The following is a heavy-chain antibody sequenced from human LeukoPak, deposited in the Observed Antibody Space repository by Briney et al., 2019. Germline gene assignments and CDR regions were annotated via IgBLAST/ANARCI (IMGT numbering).Heavy chain of an antibody. J-gene: IGHJ3*01. D-gene: IGHD3-9*01. CDR1: GYTFIGYY. CDR2: INPNSGDT. V-gene: IGHV1-2*02. Sequence: GASVKVSCKASGYTFIGYYMHWVRQAPGQGPEWMGWINPNSGDTNYAQKFQDRVSMTRDTSITTAYMELNSLRSDDTAVYYCAREGFDYWGQGQWSPSLQ. CDR3: AREGFDY.